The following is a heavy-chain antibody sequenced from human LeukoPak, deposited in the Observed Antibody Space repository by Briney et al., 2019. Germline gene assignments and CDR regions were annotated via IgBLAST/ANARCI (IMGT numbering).Heavy chain of an antibody. CDR1: GYTFTGYY. J-gene: IGHJ3*02. D-gene: IGHD3-22*01. CDR2: INPNSGGT. Sequence: GASVKVSCKASGYTFTGYYMHWVRQAPGQGLEWMGWINPNSGGTNYAQKFQGRVTMTRDTSISTAYMELSRLRSDDTAVYYCARAASSYYYDSSGSRDAFDIWGQGTMVTVSS. CDR3: ARAASSYYYDSSGSRDAFDI. V-gene: IGHV1-2*02.